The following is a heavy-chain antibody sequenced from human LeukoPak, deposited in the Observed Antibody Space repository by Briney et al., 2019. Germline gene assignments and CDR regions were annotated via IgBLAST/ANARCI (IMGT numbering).Heavy chain of an antibody. J-gene: IGHJ4*02. V-gene: IGHV4-34*01. D-gene: IGHD1-26*01. CDR1: GGSFSGYY. Sequence: SETLSLTCAVYGGSFSGYYWSWIRQPPGKGLEWIGEINHSGSTNYNPSLKSRVTISVDTSKNQFSLKLSSVTAADTAVYYCAGPGIGVDYWGQGTLATVSS. CDR3: AGPGIGVDY. CDR2: INHSGST.